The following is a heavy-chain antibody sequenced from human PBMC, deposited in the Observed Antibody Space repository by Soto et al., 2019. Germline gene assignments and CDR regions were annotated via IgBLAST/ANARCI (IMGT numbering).Heavy chain of an antibody. Sequence: QDQLVQSGAEVKKPGSSVKVSYKASRGTFSSHTFSWVRQAPGQGLEWMGRIIPALGTATYAQKFQGRVTITADESATTVYMELNSLRSEDTAVYYCARPDFGDYWYFDLWGRGTLVTVSS. CDR1: RGTFSSHT. V-gene: IGHV1-69*08. D-gene: IGHD4-17*01. CDR2: IIPALGTA. J-gene: IGHJ2*01. CDR3: ARPDFGDYWYFDL.